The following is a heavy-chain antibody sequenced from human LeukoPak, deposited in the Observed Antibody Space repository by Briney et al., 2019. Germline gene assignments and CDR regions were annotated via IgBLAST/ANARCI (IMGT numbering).Heavy chain of an antibody. CDR1: GVSISSDGYS. CDR2: IHHSGST. CDR3: ARSHYDSSGSPIFGLGVDY. J-gene: IGHJ4*02. V-gene: IGHV4-30-2*01. D-gene: IGHD3-22*01. Sequence: SETLSLTCAVSGVSISSDGYSWNWIRQPPGKGLEWIGYIHHSGSTYYNPSLKSRVTISVDRSKNQFSLKLSSVTAADTAMYYCARSHYDSSGSPIFGLGVDYWGQGTLVTVSS.